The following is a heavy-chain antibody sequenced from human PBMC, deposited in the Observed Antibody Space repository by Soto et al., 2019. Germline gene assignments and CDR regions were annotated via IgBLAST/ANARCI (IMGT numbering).Heavy chain of an antibody. V-gene: IGHV4-34*01. CDR1: GGSFSGYY. CDR2: INHSGST. D-gene: IGHD5-18*01. CDR3: AITLYSTWIQSFDY. J-gene: IGHJ4*02. Sequence: SETLSLTCAVYGGSFSGYYWSWIRQPPGKGLEWIGEINHSGSTNYNPSLKSRVTISVDTSKNQFSLKLSSVTAADTAVYYCAITLYSTWIQSFDYWGQGTLVTVSS.